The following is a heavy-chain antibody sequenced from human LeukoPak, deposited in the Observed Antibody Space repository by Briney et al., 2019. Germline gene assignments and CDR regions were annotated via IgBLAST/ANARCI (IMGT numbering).Heavy chain of an antibody. CDR2: INADNGDT. Sequence: ASVKVSCKASGYIFTYFAMHWVRQAPGQSLEWMGQINADNGDTRYSQRFQDRLTITRDTSARTVYMELNSLRFEDTAVYYCARESGRYQDFFENWGQGTLVTVSS. CDR3: ARESGRYQDFFEN. V-gene: IGHV1-3*01. CDR1: GYIFTYFA. D-gene: IGHD1-26*01. J-gene: IGHJ4*02.